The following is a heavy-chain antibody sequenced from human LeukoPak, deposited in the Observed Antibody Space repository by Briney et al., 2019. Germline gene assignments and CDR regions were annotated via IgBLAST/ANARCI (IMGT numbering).Heavy chain of an antibody. CDR3: ARGRSGWYVFDY. J-gene: IGHJ4*02. V-gene: IGHV3-23*01. CDR2: VTASGGDT. Sequence: GGSLRLSCAASGFTLNNFAMGWVRQAPGRGPGWVSAVTASGGDTFYEASVKGRFTISRDNSKNTLSLQMNSLRVEDTAVYYCARGRSGWYVFDYWGQGTLVTVSS. D-gene: IGHD6-19*01. CDR1: GFTLNNFA.